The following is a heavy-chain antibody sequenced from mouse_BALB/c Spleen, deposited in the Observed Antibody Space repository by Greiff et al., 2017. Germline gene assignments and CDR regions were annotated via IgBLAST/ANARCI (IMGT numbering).Heavy chain of an antibody. V-gene: IGHV2-2*02. CDR3: ARGTVVDYYYAMDY. CDR1: GFSLTSYG. J-gene: IGHJ4*01. CDR2: IWSGGST. D-gene: IGHD1-1*01. Sequence: VKLVESGPGLVQPSQSLSITCTVSGFSLTSYGVHWVRQSPGKGLEWLGVIWSGGSTDYNAAFISRLSISKDNSKSQVFFKMNSLQANDTAIYYCARGTVVDYYYAMDYWGQGTSVTVSS.